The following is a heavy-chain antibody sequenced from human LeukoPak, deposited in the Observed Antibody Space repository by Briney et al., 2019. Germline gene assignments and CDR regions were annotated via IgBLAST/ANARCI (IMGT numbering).Heavy chain of an antibody. CDR1: GGSFSGYY. Sequence: PSETLSLTCAVYGGSFSGYYWSWIRQPPGKGLEWIGEINHSGSTNYNPSLKSRVTISVDTSKNQFSLKLSSVTAADTAVYYCARGPRRLRFLEWLLPFDYWGQGTLVTVSS. CDR2: INHSGST. J-gene: IGHJ4*02. CDR3: ARGPRRLRFLEWLLPFDY. V-gene: IGHV4-34*01. D-gene: IGHD3-3*01.